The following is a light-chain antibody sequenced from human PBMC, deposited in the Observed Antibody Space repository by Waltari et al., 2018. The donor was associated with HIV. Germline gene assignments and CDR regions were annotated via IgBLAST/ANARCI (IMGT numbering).Light chain of an antibody. Sequence: EIVLTQSPATLSVSPGERATLSCRASQSVRTSLAWFQQRPGQPPRLLVFCASTRATDIPARSSGSGSGTDVTLTISSMQSEDFAVYYCQQYYNWPPLTFGGGTKVEI. CDR3: QQYYNWPPLT. CDR1: QSVRTS. J-gene: IGKJ4*01. CDR2: CAS. V-gene: IGKV3-15*01.